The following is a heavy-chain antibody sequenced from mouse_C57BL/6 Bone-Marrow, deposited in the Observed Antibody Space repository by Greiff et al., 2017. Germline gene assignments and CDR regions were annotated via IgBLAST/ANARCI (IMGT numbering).Heavy chain of an antibody. CDR1: GYTFTDYE. CDR2: IEPETGGT. CDR3: TCPASWDWYFDV. J-gene: IGHJ1*03. V-gene: IGHV1-15*01. D-gene: IGHD6-1*01. Sequence: VQLQQSGAELVRPGASVTLSCKASGYTFTDYEMHWVKQTPVHGLEWIGGIEPETGGTAYNQKFKGKAILTADKSSSTAYMERRSLTSEDSAVYSSTCPASWDWYFDVWGTGTTVTVST.